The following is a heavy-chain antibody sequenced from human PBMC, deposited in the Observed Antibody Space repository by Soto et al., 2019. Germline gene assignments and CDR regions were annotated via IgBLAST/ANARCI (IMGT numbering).Heavy chain of an antibody. CDR2: IYYSGRT. V-gene: IGHV4-59*01. CDR3: ARSVVVVAAKYYCEY. CDR1: GGSISSYY. D-gene: IGHD2-15*01. Sequence: PSETLSLTCTVSGGSISSYYWSWIRQPPGKGLEWIGYIYYSGRTNYNPSLKSRVTISVDTSKNQFSLKLSSVTAADTAVYYCARSVVVVAAKYYCEYWGKGNMVIVSS. J-gene: IGHJ4*02.